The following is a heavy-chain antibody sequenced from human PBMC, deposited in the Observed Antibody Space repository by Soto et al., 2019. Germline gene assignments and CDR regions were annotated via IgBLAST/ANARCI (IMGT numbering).Heavy chain of an antibody. CDR3: ARQTDSYYTFDAFDI. CDR1: GGSISSSNW. V-gene: IGHV4-4*02. J-gene: IGHJ3*02. CDR2: IYHSGST. D-gene: IGHD3-22*01. Sequence: PSETLSLTCAVSGGSISSSNWWSWVRQPPGKGLEWIGEIYHSGSTNYNPSLESRVTISVDTSKNQFSLKLSSVTAADTAVYYCARQTDSYYTFDAFDIWGQGTMVTVSS.